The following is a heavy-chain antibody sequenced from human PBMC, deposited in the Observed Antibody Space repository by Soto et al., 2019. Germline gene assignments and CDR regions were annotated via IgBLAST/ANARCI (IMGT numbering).Heavy chain of an antibody. CDR2: FDPEDGET. D-gene: IGHD3-3*01. CDR1: GYTLTELS. Sequence: ASVKVSCKVSGYTLTELSMHWVRQAPGKGLEWMGGFDPEDGETIYAQKFQGRVTMTEDTSTDTAYMELSSLRSEDTAVYYCARESTSYYDFWSGGYYYYYMDVWGKGTTVTVSS. V-gene: IGHV1-24*01. CDR3: ARESTSYYDFWSGGYYYYYMDV. J-gene: IGHJ6*03.